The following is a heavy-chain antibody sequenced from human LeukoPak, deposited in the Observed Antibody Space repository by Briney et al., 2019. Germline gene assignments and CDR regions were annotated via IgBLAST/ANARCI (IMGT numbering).Heavy chain of an antibody. V-gene: IGHV4-4*07. J-gene: IGHJ4*02. CDR3: ARDREHSSSWYYFDY. Sequence: SETLSLTCTASGGSISSYYWSWIRQPAGKGLEWIGRVYTSGSTNYNPSLKSRVTVSVDTSKNQFSLKLSSVTAADTAVYYCARDREHSSSWYYFDYWGQGTLVTVSS. D-gene: IGHD6-13*01. CDR2: VYTSGST. CDR1: GGSISSYY.